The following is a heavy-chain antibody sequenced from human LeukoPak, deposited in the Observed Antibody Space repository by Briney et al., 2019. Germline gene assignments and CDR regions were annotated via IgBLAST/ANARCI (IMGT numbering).Heavy chain of an antibody. CDR1: GFTFSSYA. Sequence: GGSLRLSCAAFGFTFSSYAMSWVRQAPGKGLDWASAISGSGTTTYYADSVKGRFTISRDISKNTLYLQMNSLRAEDTAVYYCAKPLSAASGTDFHYWGQGTLVTVSS. CDR2: ISGSGTTT. CDR3: AKPLSAASGTDFHY. V-gene: IGHV3-23*01. D-gene: IGHD6-13*01. J-gene: IGHJ4*02.